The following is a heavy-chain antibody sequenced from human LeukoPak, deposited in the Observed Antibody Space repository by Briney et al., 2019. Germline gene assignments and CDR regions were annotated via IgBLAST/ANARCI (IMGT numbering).Heavy chain of an antibody. CDR2: IGISDDT. CDR3: ARGGIQVSGIDEIDY. D-gene: IGHD6-19*01. J-gene: IGHJ4*02. V-gene: IGHV3-13*01. CDR1: GFTLRSYD. Sequence: GGSLRLSCAASGFTLRSYDMHWVRQVTGKGLEWVSAIGISDDTYYQGSVKGRFTISRENAKNSLYLQTNSLTAGDTAVYYCARGGIQVSGIDEIDYWGQGTLVTVSS.